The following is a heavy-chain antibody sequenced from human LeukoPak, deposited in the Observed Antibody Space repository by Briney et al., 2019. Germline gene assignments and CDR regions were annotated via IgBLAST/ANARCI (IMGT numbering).Heavy chain of an antibody. CDR2: ISGSGGST. V-gene: IGHV3-23*01. CDR1: GFTFSSYA. D-gene: IGHD5-12*01. Sequence: GGSLRLSCAASGFTFSSYAMSWVRQAPGKGLEWVSAISGSGGSTYYADSVKGRFTISRDNSKNTLYLQMNGLRAEDTAVYYCAKDGDGYNYREYYFDYWGQGTPVTVSS. J-gene: IGHJ4*02. CDR3: AKDGDGYNYREYYFDY.